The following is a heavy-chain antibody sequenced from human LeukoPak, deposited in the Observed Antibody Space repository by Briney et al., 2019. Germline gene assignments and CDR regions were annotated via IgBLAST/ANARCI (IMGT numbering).Heavy chain of an antibody. D-gene: IGHD4-17*01. CDR1: GGSLNLFY. CDR2: ISYTGTT. J-gene: IGHJ3*01. CDR3: ARNFARNSGDYGNDGFDV. V-gene: IGHV4-59*01. Sequence: PSETLSLTCTVSGGSLNLFYWSWIRQPPQKGLDWIGYISYTGTTYYNPSLKTRVTISLDTSKNHFSLNLGSATAADTAVYYCARNFARNSGDYGNDGFDVWGLGTMVTVSS.